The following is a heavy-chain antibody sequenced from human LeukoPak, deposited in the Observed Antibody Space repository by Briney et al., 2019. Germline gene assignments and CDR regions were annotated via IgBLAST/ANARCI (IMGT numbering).Heavy chain of an antibody. V-gene: IGHV4-34*01. CDR3: SRGRDRSKAGDH. J-gene: IGHJ4*02. D-gene: IGHD5-24*01. Sequence: PSETLSLTCAVYGGSCDDYYCSWLRQPPGKGLEWIGEIHPSGIFYYNSSLLSRVTISIETSTSQSSLRLTSVTAADTAFFYFSRGRDRSKAGDHWGQGSLVTVSS. CDR2: IHPSGIF. CDR1: GGSCDDYY.